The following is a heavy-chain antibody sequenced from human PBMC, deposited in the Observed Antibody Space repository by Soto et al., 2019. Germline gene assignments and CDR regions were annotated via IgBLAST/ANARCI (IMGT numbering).Heavy chain of an antibody. D-gene: IGHD2-2*01. CDR3: VKTIAVVPTKIYYYGMDI. Sequence: CIKLYISASVYTLNLYSIHWIRQTPGKGLEYVSAISSNGGSTYYAGSVKGRFTISRDNSKNTLYLQMSSLRAEDTAVYYCVKTIAVVPTKIYYYGMDIWGQGTTVTVSS. CDR2: ISSNGGST. J-gene: IGHJ6*02. V-gene: IGHV3-64D*08. CDR1: VYTLNLYS.